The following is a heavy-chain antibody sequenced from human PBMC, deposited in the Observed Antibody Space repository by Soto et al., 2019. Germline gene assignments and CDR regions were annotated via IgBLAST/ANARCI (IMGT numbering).Heavy chain of an antibody. J-gene: IGHJ4*02. D-gene: IGHD1-1*01. CDR3: AKDKPGTTSFDY. CDR2: ISDRGDTT. CDR1: GFTISSNA. V-gene: IGHV3-23*01. Sequence: EVQLLESGGGLVQPGGSLRLSCAASGFTISSNAMYWVRQAPGKGLEWVSAISDRGDTTHYADSVKGRFTISRDTSKNTLDLQLNALRADDTAVYYCAKDKPGTTSFDYWGQGTLVTVCS.